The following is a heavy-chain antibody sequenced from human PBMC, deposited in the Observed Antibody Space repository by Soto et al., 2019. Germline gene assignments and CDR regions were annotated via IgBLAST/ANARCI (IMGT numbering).Heavy chain of an antibody. D-gene: IGHD3-9*01. V-gene: IGHV3-48*01. CDR1: GFTFSSYS. CDR3: AKDIGHDILTGYYSYFDY. CDR2: ISSSSSTI. J-gene: IGHJ4*02. Sequence: PGGSLRLSCADSGFTFSSYSMNWVRQAPGKGLEWVSYISSSSSTIYYADSVKGRFTISRDNAKNSLYLQMNSLRAEDTALYYCAKDIGHDILTGYYSYFDYWGQGTLVTVSS.